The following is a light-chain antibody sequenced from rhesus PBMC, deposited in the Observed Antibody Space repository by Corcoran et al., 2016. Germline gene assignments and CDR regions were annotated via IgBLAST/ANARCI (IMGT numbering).Light chain of an antibody. J-gene: IGKJ3*01. CDR2: PAS. Sequence: DIQMTQSPSSLSASVGDTVTIPCRASQSISSWSDWYQQQPGKAPKLLIFPASTLHSGVPTRVSGSGSGTDFTLTITSLQPEDFASYYCLQFSRSPLTFGPGTKLDIK. CDR1: QSISSW. V-gene: IGKV1-22*01. CDR3: LQFSRSPLT.